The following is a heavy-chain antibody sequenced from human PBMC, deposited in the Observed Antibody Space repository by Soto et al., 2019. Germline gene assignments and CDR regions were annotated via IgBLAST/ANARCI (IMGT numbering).Heavy chain of an antibody. D-gene: IGHD6-19*01. Sequence: QVQLVESGGGVVQPGRSLRLSCAASGFTFSSYAMHWVRQAPGKGLEWVAVISYDGSNKYYEDSVKGRFTISRDNSKNTLYLQMNSVRAEDTAMYYCGRFFRPVIAVAGWNSARHFGYWGQGTLVTGSS. CDR2: ISYDGSNK. CDR1: GFTFSSYA. CDR3: GRFFRPVIAVAGWNSARHFGY. V-gene: IGHV3-30-3*01. J-gene: IGHJ4*02.